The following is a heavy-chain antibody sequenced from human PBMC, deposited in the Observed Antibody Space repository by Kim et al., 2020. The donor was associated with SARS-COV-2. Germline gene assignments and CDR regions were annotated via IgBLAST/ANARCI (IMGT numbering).Heavy chain of an antibody. Sequence: GGSLRLSCAASGFTFSSYWMSWVRQAPGKGLEWVANVKQDGRERNYVDSVKGRFTISRDNAKNSLYLQMDSLRAEDTAVYYCARGSGSYYIHWGQGTLVT. CDR1: GFTFSSYW. CDR2: VKQDGRER. J-gene: IGHJ4*02. D-gene: IGHD3-10*01. V-gene: IGHV3-7*01. CDR3: ARGSGSYYIH.